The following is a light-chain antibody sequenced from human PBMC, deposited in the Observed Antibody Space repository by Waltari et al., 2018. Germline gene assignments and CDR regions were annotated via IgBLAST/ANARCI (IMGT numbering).Light chain of an antibody. Sequence: EVVLTQSPVTLSLSAGERASLSCRAMESVYKYLAWYQQRPGQPPRLLIYDTSNRAAGVPGRFSGSGYGTDFTLTITSLEAEDFAVYFCQQGSILPLTFGGGTRVEIK. CDR3: QQGSILPLT. V-gene: IGKV3-11*01. CDR2: DTS. J-gene: IGKJ4*01. CDR1: ESVYKY.